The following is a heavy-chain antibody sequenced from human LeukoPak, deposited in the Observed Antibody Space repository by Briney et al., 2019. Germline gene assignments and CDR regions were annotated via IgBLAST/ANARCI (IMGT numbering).Heavy chain of an antibody. CDR3: ARDRDSGYPFDY. V-gene: IGHV3-21*01. J-gene: IGHJ4*02. D-gene: IGHD5-12*01. Sequence: GGSLRLSCAASGFTFSSYSMNWVRQAPGKGLEWVSSISSSSSYIYYADSVKGRFTISRDNAKNSLYLQMNSLRAEDTGVYYCARDRDSGYPFDYWGQGTLVTVSS. CDR1: GFTFSSYS. CDR2: ISSSSSYI.